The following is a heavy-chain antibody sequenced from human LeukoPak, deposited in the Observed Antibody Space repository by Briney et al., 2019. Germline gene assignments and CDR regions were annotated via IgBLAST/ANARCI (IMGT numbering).Heavy chain of an antibody. D-gene: IGHD6-13*01. CDR2: ISSSSSAI. CDR1: GFTFSSYS. CDR3: ARAGEGSSWATYYYYYGMDV. Sequence: GGSLRLSCAASGFTFSSYSMNWVRQAPGKGLEWVSYISSSSSAIYYADSVKGRFTISRDNAKNSLYLQMNSLRAEDTAVYYCARAGEGSSWATYYYYYGMDVWGQGTTVTVSS. V-gene: IGHV3-48*04. J-gene: IGHJ6*02.